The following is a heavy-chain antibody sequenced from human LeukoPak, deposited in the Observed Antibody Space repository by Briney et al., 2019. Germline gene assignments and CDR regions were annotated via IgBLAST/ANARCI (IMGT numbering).Heavy chain of an antibody. D-gene: IGHD6-6*01. V-gene: IGHV3-74*01. CDR1: GFTFSNFW. J-gene: IGHJ4*02. CDR3: ARGPNSNWSGLDF. CDR2: ISPTGSTT. Sequence: GGSLRLSCAASGFTFSNFWMHWARQLPGKGLVWVSRISPTGSTTSYADSVKGRFTVSRDNAKNTLCLQVNNLRAEDTAVYYCARGPNSNWSGLDFWGQGTLLTVSS.